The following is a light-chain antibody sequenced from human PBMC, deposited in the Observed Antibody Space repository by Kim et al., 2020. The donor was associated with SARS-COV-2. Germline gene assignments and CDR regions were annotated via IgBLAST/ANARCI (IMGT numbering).Light chain of an antibody. Sequence: QSALTQPPSVSGSPGQSVTISCTGSSSDVGSYNRVSWYLQPPGTAPKLIIYEVYNRPSGVPDRFSGSRSGSTAYLTISGLQAQDEGDYYCSSFTTSTTLVFGGGTQLTVL. CDR3: SSFTTSTTLV. CDR2: EVY. J-gene: IGLJ2*01. CDR1: SSDVGSYNR. V-gene: IGLV2-18*02.